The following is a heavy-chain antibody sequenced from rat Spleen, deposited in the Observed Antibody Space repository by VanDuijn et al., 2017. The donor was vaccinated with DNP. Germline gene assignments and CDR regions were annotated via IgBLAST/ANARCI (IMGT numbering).Heavy chain of an antibody. D-gene: IGHD1-12*01. CDR1: GFTFSDHN. CDR2: IAFDGRST. Sequence: EVQLVESGGGLVQPGRSLKLSCVASGFTFSDHNMAWVRQAPKKGLEWVATIAFDGRSTFYGDSVRGRVTIPRENAKSFLFLEMGSRRSEDTATYYCTRHDYDRPNDFYGMDVWGQGTSVIVSS. V-gene: IGHV5-7*01. CDR3: TRHDYDRPNDFYGMDV. J-gene: IGHJ4*01.